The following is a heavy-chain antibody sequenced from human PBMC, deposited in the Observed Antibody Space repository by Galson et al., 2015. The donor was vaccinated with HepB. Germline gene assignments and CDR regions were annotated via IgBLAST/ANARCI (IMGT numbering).Heavy chain of an antibody. CDR1: ENTFTSYY. D-gene: IGHD6-19*01. V-gene: IGHV1-46*03. CDR2: VNPSGGST. Sequence: SVKVSCKASENTFTSYYIHWVRQAPGQGLEWMGTVNPSGGSTTYAQKSQVRVIMTRDTSTSTLYMELINLRSEDTAVYYCARGPRYSSGWHFWFDPWGQGTLVTVSA. CDR3: ARGPRYSSGWHFWFDP. J-gene: IGHJ5*02.